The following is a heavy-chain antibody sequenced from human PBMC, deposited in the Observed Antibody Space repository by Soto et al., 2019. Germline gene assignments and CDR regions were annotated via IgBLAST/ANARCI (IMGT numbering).Heavy chain of an antibody. CDR3: ARDWMTTVTTATSFDY. D-gene: IGHD4-17*01. J-gene: IGHJ4*02. V-gene: IGHV3-33*01. Sequence: QVQLVESGGGVVQPGRSLRLSCAASGFTFSSYGMHWVRQAPGKGLEWVAVIWYDGSNKYYADSVKGRFTISRDNSKNPLHLQMNSLRAEDTAVYYCARDWMTTVTTATSFDYWGQGTLVTVSS. CDR1: GFTFSSYG. CDR2: IWYDGSNK.